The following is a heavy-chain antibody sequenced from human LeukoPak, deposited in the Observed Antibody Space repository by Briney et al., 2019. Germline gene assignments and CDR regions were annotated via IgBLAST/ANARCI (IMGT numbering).Heavy chain of an antibody. CDR1: GYTFTSYD. CDR2: MNPNSGNT. V-gene: IGHV1-8*01. D-gene: IGHD5-12*01. J-gene: IGHJ4*02. CDR3: ARGKSGYGDYADY. Sequence: ASVKVSCKASGYTFTSYDINWVRQATGQGLVWMGWMNPNSGNTGYAQRFQGRVTMTRDTSISTAYMELSNLGPEDTAVYYCARGKSGYGDYADYWGQGTLVTVSS.